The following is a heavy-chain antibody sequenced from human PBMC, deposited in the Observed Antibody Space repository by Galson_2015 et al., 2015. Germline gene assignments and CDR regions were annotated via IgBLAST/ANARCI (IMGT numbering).Heavy chain of an antibody. J-gene: IGHJ6*02. D-gene: IGHD2/OR15-2a*01. CDR3: GRDLSEYFSYGMDV. CDR2: ISSSSSYI. Sequence: SLRLSCAASGFTFSSYSMNWVRQAPGKGLEWVSSISSSSSYIYYADLVKGRFTISRDNAKNSLYLQMNSLRAEDTAVYYCGRDLSEYFSYGMDVWGQGTTVTVSS. CDR1: GFTFSSYS. V-gene: IGHV3-21*01.